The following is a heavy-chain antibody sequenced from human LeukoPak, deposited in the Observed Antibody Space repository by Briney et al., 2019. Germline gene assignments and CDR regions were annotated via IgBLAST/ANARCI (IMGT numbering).Heavy chain of an antibody. CDR3: AKTLHYGHFGKFDS. CDR1: GFTFSSYA. J-gene: IGHJ4*02. D-gene: IGHD4-17*01. CDR2: ISSSDGST. Sequence: GGSLGLSCVASGFTFSSYAMNWVRQAPGKGLEWVSAISSSDGSTYCADSVKGRSTISRDNSKNTVYLQMNSLRAEDTAVYYCAKTLHYGHFGKFDSWGQGTLVTVSS. V-gene: IGHV3-23*01.